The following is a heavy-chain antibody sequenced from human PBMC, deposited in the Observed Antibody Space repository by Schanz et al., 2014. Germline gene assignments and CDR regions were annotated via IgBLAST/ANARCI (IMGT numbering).Heavy chain of an antibody. CDR1: GFTFSSYP. V-gene: IGHV3-30*04. J-gene: IGHJ5*02. D-gene: IGHD3-10*01. Sequence: QVHLVESGGGVVQPGRSLRLSCAASGFTFSSYPMHWVRQAPGKGLEWVALISYDGINKYYADSVKGRFTISRENSKNTLYLEMNSLRVEDTAVYYCARDSDRATMVGTYNWFDPWGQGTLVTVSS. CDR2: ISYDGINK. CDR3: ARDSDRATMVGTYNWFDP.